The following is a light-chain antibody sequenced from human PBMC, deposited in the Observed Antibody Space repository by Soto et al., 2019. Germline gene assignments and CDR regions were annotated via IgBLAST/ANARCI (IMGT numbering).Light chain of an antibody. J-gene: IGKJ5*01. V-gene: IGKV3-20*01. CDR3: QQYGSSPPIT. Sequence: EIVLTQSPGTLSLSPGERATLYCRASQSVSSSYLAWYQQKPVQAPRLLIYGASSSATGIPDRFSGSGSGTDFTLTISRLEPEDFAVYYCQQYGSSPPITFGQGTRLEIK. CDR1: QSVSSSY. CDR2: GAS.